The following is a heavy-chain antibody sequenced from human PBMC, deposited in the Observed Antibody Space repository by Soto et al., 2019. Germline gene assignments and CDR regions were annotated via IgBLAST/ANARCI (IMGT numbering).Heavy chain of an antibody. Sequence: PGGSLRLSCEASGFPFDNYEMNWVRQAPGKGLEWVSYISSSGSTIYYADSVKGRFTISRDNAKNSLYLQMNSLRAEDTAVYYCARDRWDSSSPFDYWGQGTLVTVSS. D-gene: IGHD6-13*01. CDR3: ARDRWDSSSPFDY. CDR2: ISSSGSTI. CDR1: GFPFDNYE. J-gene: IGHJ4*02. V-gene: IGHV3-48*03.